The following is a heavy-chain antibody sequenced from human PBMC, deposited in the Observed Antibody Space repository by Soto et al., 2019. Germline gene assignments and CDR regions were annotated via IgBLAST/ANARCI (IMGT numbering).Heavy chain of an antibody. CDR3: AKYSSSGRAFDI. Sequence: ASVKVSCKASGYTFTSYAMHWVRQAPGQRLEWMGWINAGNGNTKYSQKFQGRVTITRVTSASTAYMELSSLRSEDTAVYYCAKYSSSGRAFDIWGQGTMVTASS. J-gene: IGHJ3*02. CDR1: GYTFTSYA. V-gene: IGHV1-3*01. D-gene: IGHD6-13*01. CDR2: INAGNGNT.